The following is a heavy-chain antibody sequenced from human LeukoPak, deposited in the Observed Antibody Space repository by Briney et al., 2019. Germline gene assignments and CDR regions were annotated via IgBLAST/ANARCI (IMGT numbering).Heavy chain of an antibody. J-gene: IGHJ4*02. Sequence: GSLRLSCAASGFTFSDYYMSWIRQAPGKGLEWIGNVHYSLSSNYSPSLESRVTISMDTSQRQFSLKLTSVTAADTAVYYCACYKIVERNFDFWGQGMLVTVSS. V-gene: IGHV4-59*01. D-gene: IGHD5-24*01. CDR1: GFTFSDYY. CDR2: VHYSLSS. CDR3: ACYKIVERNFDF.